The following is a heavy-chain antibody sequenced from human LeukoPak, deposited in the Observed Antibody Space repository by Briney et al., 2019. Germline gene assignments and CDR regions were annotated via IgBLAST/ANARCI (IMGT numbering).Heavy chain of an antibody. D-gene: IGHD2-2*02. Sequence: RGESLKISCKGSGYRFTNYWIGWVRQMPGKGLEWMGLIYPDDSDTRYSPSFQGQVTISADKSISTAYLQWSSLKASDTAMYYCAIGGDSTTSCYRCFDYWGQGTPVTVSS. CDR1: GYRFTNYW. CDR2: IYPDDSDT. V-gene: IGHV5-51*01. J-gene: IGHJ4*02. CDR3: AIGGDSTTSCYRCFDY.